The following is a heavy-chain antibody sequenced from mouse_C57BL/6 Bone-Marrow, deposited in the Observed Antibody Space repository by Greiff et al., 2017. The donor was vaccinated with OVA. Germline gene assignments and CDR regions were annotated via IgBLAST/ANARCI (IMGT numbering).Heavy chain of an antibody. CDR1: GYTFTSYW. Sequence: QVQLQQPGAELVKPGASVKLSCKASGYTFTSYWMHWVKQRPGQGLEWIGRIHPSDSDTNYNQKFKGKATLTVDKSSSTAYMQLSSLTSEDSAVYYCAIGAYYSNYFYYAMDYWGQGTSVTVSS. D-gene: IGHD2-5*01. CDR2: IHPSDSDT. V-gene: IGHV1-74*01. CDR3: AIGAYYSNYFYYAMDY. J-gene: IGHJ4*01.